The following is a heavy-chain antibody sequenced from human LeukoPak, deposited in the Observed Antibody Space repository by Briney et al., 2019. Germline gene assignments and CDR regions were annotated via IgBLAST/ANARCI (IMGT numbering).Heavy chain of an antibody. CDR3: ARVGYSGSYYFDY. CDR2: ISSSGSTI. J-gene: IGHJ4*02. D-gene: IGHD1-26*01. CDR1: GFTFNTYA. Sequence: PGGSLRLSCAASGFTFNTYAMTWVRQAPGKGLEWVSYISSSGSTIYYADSVKGRFTISRDNAKNSLYLQMNSLRAEDTAVYYCARVGYSGSYYFDYWGQGTLATVSS. V-gene: IGHV3-48*04.